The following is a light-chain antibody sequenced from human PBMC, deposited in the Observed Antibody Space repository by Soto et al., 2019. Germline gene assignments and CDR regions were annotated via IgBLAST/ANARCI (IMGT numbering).Light chain of an antibody. CDR2: LGS. V-gene: IGKV2-28*01. CDR3: MHALQTPWT. J-gene: IGKJ1*01. Sequence: DIVMTQSPLSLPVTPGEPASISCRSSQSLLHSNGYNYLDWYLQKPGQSPQLLIYLGSNRASGVPDRFSGRGSGTAFTLKISRVEAEDVGVYYCMHALQTPWTFGQGTKVEIK. CDR1: QSLLHSNGYNY.